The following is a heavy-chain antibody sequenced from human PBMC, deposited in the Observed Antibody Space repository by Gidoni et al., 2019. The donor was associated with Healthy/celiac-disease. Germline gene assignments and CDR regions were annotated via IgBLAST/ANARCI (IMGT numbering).Heavy chain of an antibody. D-gene: IGHD3-10*01. CDR1: GFTFIRSG. Sequence: QVQLVESGGGVVQPGRSLRLSFAASGFTFIRSGMHWVSQAPGTGLEWVAVIWYDGSNKYYADSVKGRFTISRDNSKNTLYLQMNSLRAEDTAVYYCARVGYYGSGSYYDDFDYWGQGTLVTVSS. CDR3: ARVGYYGSGSYYDDFDY. V-gene: IGHV3-33*01. J-gene: IGHJ4*02. CDR2: IWYDGSNK.